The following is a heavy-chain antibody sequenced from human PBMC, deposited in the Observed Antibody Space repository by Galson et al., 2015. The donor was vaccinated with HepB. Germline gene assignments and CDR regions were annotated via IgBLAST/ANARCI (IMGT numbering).Heavy chain of an antibody. CDR3: ARLGHEGYHHCGMDV. J-gene: IGHJ6*02. CDR2: IYPGDSET. Sequence: QSGAEVKKPGESLKISCKASGYSFRNYWIGWVRQMPGKGLECMGIIYPGDSETRYSPSFQGQVTLSADKSTNTAYLQWSSLKASDTAMYYCARLGHEGYHHCGMDVWGQGTTVTVSS. D-gene: IGHD2-2*01. V-gene: IGHV5-51*01. CDR1: GYSFRNYW.